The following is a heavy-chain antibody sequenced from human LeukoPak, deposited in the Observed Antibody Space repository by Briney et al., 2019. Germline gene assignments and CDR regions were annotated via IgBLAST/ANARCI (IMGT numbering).Heavy chain of an antibody. CDR3: ARDRAEGKTWVEFDP. J-gene: IGHJ5*02. Sequence: GGSLRLSRAASGFIVNSYAMSWVRQAPGKGLGWVSLIYSDGVTQYADSVKGRFTISRDNSKNTLYLQMNSLRDEDTAVYFCARDRAEGKTWVEFDPWGQGTLVTVSS. V-gene: IGHV3-66*02. CDR2: IYSDGVT. CDR1: GFIVNSYA.